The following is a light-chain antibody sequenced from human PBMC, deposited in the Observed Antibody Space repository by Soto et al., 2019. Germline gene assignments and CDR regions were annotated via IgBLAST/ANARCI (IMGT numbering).Light chain of an antibody. CDR3: AAWDDSLNGQGV. CDR1: SSDIGNNY. J-gene: IGLJ2*01. CDR2: RNN. Sequence: QSVLTQPPSASGTPGQRVTISCSGSSSDIGNNYVYWYQQIPGTAPKLLIYRNNQRPSGVPDRFSGSKSGTSASLAISGLRSEAEADYFCAAWDDSLNGQGVFGGGTKLTVL. V-gene: IGLV1-47*01.